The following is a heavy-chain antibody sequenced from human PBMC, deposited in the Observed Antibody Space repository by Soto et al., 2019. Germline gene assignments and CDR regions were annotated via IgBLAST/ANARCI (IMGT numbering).Heavy chain of an antibody. CDR3: AKQAPYSNSWYEIDH. CDR1: GFTFSSYG. J-gene: IGHJ4*02. Sequence: AGGSLRLSCAASGFTFSSYGMHWVRQAPGKGLEWVAVIWYDGSNKYYADSVKGRFTISRDNSKNTLYLQMNSLRAEDTAVYYCAKQAPYSNSWYEIDHWGQGTLVTVSS. D-gene: IGHD6-13*01. V-gene: IGHV3-33*06. CDR2: IWYDGSNK.